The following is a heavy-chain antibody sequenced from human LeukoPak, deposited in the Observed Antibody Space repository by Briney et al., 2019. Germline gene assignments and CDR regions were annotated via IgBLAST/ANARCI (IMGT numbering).Heavy chain of an antibody. Sequence: SETLSLTCAVYGGSFSANYWSWIRQPPGKGLEWIGEINHSGSTNYNPSLKSRVTISVDTSKNQFSLKLSSVTAADTAVYYCAREWGYYYDSSGYYYFRPQYFQHWGQGTLVTVSS. CDR3: AREWGYYYDSSGYYYFRPQYFQH. CDR1: GGSFSANY. D-gene: IGHD3-22*01. J-gene: IGHJ1*01. CDR2: INHSGST. V-gene: IGHV4-34*01.